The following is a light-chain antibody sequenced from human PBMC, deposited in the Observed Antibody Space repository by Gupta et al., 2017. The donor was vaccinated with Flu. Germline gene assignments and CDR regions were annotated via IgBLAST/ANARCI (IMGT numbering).Light chain of an antibody. V-gene: IGKV3-15*01. CDR1: QTIGVD. J-gene: IGKJ5*01. CDR3: QQGRQWPFT. CDR2: DAS. Sequence: ETVMMQSPATLSVSSGEGVTLSCRASQTIGVDLAWYKQKPGQAPRRLIYDASCRATGVPARFSGGGSGTEFTLTISSLQSEDFAVYYCQQGRQWPFTFGQGTRLDIK.